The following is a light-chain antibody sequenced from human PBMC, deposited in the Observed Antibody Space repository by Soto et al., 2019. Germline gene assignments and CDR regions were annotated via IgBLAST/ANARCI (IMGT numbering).Light chain of an antibody. J-gene: IGKJ1*01. CDR3: QKHSHWPPWT. CDR2: GAS. Sequence: EIVLTQSPGTLSLSPGERATLSCRASQNVRTFVDWYQQKPGQAPRLLIHGASNRATGIPARFSGSGSGTDFTLTISKLEPEDFAVYYCQKHSHWPPWTFGQGTKVDIK. V-gene: IGKV3-11*01. CDR1: QNVRTF.